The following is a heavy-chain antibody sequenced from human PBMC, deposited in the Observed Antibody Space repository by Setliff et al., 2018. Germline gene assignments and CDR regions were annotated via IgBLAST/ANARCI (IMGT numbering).Heavy chain of an antibody. V-gene: IGHV3-23*01. D-gene: IGHD1-7*01. CDR2: GSAGKT. J-gene: IGHJ4*02. Sequence: GGSLRLSCAASGFSFSDYAMSWVRQAPRKGLEWVSGGSAGKTDYADSVKGRFTIFRDGSKNTLYLQMTSLRAEDTAVYYCAKPQVELRWGFESWGQGTLVTVSS. CDR3: AKPQVELRWGFES. CDR1: GFSFSDYA.